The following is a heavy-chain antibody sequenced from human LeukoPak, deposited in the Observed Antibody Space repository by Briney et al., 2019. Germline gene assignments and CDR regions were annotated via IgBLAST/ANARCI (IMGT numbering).Heavy chain of an antibody. Sequence: GGSLRLSCAASGFTFITYWMHWVRQAPGKGLVWVARVNREGTTTAYADSVKGRFIISRDNSKNTLYLQMNNLRAEDTAVYYCARDSDWILFDYWGQGTPVTVSS. V-gene: IGHV3-74*03. D-gene: IGHD2-2*03. CDR3: ARDSDWILFDY. CDR1: GFTFITYW. J-gene: IGHJ4*02. CDR2: VNREGTTT.